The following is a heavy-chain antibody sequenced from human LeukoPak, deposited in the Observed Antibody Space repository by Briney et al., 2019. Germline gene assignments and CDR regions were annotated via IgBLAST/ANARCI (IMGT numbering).Heavy chain of an antibody. CDR3: ARDFDSSFSFDY. Sequence: ASVKVSCKASGYTFTSYALHWVRQAPGQRPEWMGWVNGGNDKTAYSKKFQGRVTITRDSSASTTYMELSSLRPEDTAVYYCARDFDSSFSFDYWGQGTLVTVSS. J-gene: IGHJ4*02. D-gene: IGHD3-22*01. CDR2: VNGGNDKT. CDR1: GYTFTSYA. V-gene: IGHV1-3*01.